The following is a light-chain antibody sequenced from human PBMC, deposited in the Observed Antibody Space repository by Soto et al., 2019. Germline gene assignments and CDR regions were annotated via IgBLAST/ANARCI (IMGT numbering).Light chain of an antibody. CDR3: SSYTRSSSSYV. J-gene: IGLJ1*01. V-gene: IGLV2-14*01. Sequence: QSALTQPASVSGSPGQSITLSCTGISSDVSGYNYVSWYQQHPGKAPKLMIYDVSNRPSGVSNRFSGSKSGNTASLTISGLQADDEADYYCSSYTRSSSSYVFGTGTKLTVL. CDR1: SSDVSGYNY. CDR2: DVS.